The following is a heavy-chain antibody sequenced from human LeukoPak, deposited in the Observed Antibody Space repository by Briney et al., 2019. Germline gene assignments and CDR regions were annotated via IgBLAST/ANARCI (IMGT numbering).Heavy chain of an antibody. V-gene: IGHV4-34*01. CDR3: ARRHVVPAADFDY. J-gene: IGHJ4*02. CDR2: IYYSGST. Sequence: PSETLSLTCAVYGGSFSGYYWSWIRQPPGKGLEWIGSIYYSGSTYYNPSLKSRVTISVDTSKNQFSLRLSSVTAADTAVYYCARRHVVPAADFDYWGQGTLVTVSS. D-gene: IGHD2-2*01. CDR1: GGSFSGYY.